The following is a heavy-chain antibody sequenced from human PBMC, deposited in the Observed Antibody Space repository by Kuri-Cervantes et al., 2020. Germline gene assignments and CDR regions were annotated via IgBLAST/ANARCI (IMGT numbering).Heavy chain of an antibody. CDR3: AKAQWLVVDCFDF. CDR1: GFTFSDYY. D-gene: IGHD6-19*01. J-gene: IGHJ4*01. CDR2: IWYDGSNK. Sequence: GGSLRLSCAASGFTFSDYYMSWIRQAPGKGLEWVAVIWYDGSNKYYADSVKGRFTISRDNSKNTVYLQINRLRAEDTAMYYCAKAQWLVVDCFDFWGHGTLVTVSS. V-gene: IGHV3-33*06.